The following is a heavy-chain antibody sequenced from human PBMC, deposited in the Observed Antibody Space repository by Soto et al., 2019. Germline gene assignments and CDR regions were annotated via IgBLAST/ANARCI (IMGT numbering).Heavy chain of an antibody. Sequence: LSLTCTVSGGSISSSSYYWGWIRQPPGKGLEWIGSIYYSGSTYYNPSLKSRVTISVDTSKNQFSLKLSSVTAADTAVYYCARTIVVVPFDTWGQGTLVTVSS. CDR3: ARTIVVVPFDT. J-gene: IGHJ5*02. CDR1: GGSISSSSYY. D-gene: IGHD2-15*01. V-gene: IGHV4-39*01. CDR2: IYYSGST.